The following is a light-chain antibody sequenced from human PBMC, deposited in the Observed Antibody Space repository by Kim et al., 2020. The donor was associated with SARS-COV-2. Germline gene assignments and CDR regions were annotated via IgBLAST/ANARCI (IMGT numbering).Light chain of an antibody. CDR3: SSYAGGTTKV. CDR2: EVT. CDR1: NSDVGSYKF. V-gene: IGLV2-23*02. Sequence: GQSITLSCTGTNSDVGSYKFVSWYQQPPGKAPKLMIYEVTKRPSGVPNRFSGSKSGNTASLTISGLQAEDEADYYCSSYAGGTTKVFGTGTKVTVL. J-gene: IGLJ1*01.